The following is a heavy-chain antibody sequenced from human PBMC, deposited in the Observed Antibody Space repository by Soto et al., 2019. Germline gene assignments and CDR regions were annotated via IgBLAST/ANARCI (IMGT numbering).Heavy chain of an antibody. CDR2: ISAYNGNT. CDR1: GYTFTSYG. D-gene: IGHD3-10*01. J-gene: IGHJ6*02. CDR3: AREEMVRGVIYYYYGMDV. V-gene: IGHV1-18*01. Sequence: ASVKVSCKASGYTFTSYGISWVRQAPGQGLEWMGWISAYNGNTNYAQKLQGRVTMTTDTSTSTAYMELRSLRSDDTAVYYCAREEMVRGVIYYYYGMDVWGQGTTVTVSS.